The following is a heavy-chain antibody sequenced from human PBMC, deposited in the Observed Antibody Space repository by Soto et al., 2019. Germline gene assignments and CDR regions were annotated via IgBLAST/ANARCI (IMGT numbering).Heavy chain of an antibody. V-gene: IGHV4-31*03. CDR2: IYYSGST. CDR1: GGSISSGGYY. Sequence: QVQLQESGPGLVKPSQTLSLTCTVSGGSISSGGYYWSWIRQHPGKVLEWIGYIYYSGSTYYNPSLKSRVTISVDTSKNQFSLKLSSVTAADTAVYYCASTPLALNEEPNWFDPWGQGTLVTVSS. D-gene: IGHD1-26*01. J-gene: IGHJ5*02. CDR3: ASTPLALNEEPNWFDP.